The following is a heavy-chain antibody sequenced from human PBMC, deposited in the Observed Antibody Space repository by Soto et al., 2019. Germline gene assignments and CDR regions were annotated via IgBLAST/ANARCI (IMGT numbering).Heavy chain of an antibody. CDR1: GYTFSNYG. Sequence: QVQLVQSGAEVKKPGASLKVSCKASGYTFSNYGISWVRQAPGQGLEWMGWISVYNGNTNYAQKFQDRVTMTTDTSTSTVCMELRSLRSDDTAVYYCARDRSTSDVWGQGTTVTVSS. D-gene: IGHD2-2*01. J-gene: IGHJ6*02. CDR3: ARDRSTSDV. CDR2: ISVYNGNT. V-gene: IGHV1-18*01.